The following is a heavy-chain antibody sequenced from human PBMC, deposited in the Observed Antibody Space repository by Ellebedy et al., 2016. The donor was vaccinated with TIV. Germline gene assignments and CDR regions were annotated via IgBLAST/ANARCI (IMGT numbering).Heavy chain of an antibody. V-gene: IGHV1-3*01. CDR1: GYTFTSYV. D-gene: IGHD2-2*02. CDR2: INACNGNT. CDR3: ARDLLPTVPPAISVYSYGLDV. J-gene: IGHJ6*02. Sequence: AASVKVSCKASGYTFTSYVIHWVRQAPGQRLEWMGWINACNGNTKYSQKFQGRVTITRDTSASTAYMELSSLRSDDTALYSCARDLLPTVPPAISVYSYGLDVWGQGTTVTVSS.